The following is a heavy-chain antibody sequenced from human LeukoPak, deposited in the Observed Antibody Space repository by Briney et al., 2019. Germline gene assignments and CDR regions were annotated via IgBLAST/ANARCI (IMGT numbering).Heavy chain of an antibody. D-gene: IGHD3-3*01. Sequence: PGGSLRLSCAASGFTFSSYAMSWVRQAPGKRLEWVSAISGSGGSTYYADSVKGRFTISRDNSKNTLYLQMNSLRAEDTAVYYCAKDPTIFGVDHDNWFDPWGQGTLVTVSS. V-gene: IGHV3-23*01. J-gene: IGHJ5*02. CDR2: ISGSGGST. CDR3: AKDPTIFGVDHDNWFDP. CDR1: GFTFSSYA.